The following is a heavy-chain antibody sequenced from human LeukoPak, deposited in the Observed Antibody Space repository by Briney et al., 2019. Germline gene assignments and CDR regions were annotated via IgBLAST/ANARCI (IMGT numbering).Heavy chain of an antibody. V-gene: IGHV1-18*01. Sequence: ASANVSCKASGDTFTSYGISWVRQAPGQGLEWMGWISAYNGNTNYAQKLQGRVTMTTDTSTSTAYMELRSLRSDDTAVYYCARAIAARPSPFDPWGQGTLVTVSS. D-gene: IGHD6-6*01. CDR2: ISAYNGNT. CDR3: ARAIAARPSPFDP. CDR1: GDTFTSYG. J-gene: IGHJ5*02.